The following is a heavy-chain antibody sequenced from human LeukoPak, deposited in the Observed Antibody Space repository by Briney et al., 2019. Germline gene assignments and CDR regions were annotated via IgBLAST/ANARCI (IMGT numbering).Heavy chain of an antibody. D-gene: IGHD4-11*01. J-gene: IGHJ6*03. CDR3: AKDSNPIRDYYYYYMDV. Sequence: GGSLRLSCAASGFTFSSYAMSWVRQAPGKGLEWVSAISGSGGSTYYADSVKGRFTISRDNSKNTLYLQMNSLRAEDTAVYYCAKDSNPIRDYYYYYMDVWGKGTTVTVSS. CDR2: ISGSGGST. V-gene: IGHV3-23*01. CDR1: GFTFSSYA.